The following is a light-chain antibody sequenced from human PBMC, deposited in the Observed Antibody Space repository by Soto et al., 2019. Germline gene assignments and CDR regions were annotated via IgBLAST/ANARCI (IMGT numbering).Light chain of an antibody. Sequence: EIVMTQSPATLSVSPGERATVSCRASQSISSNLAWYQQKPGQAPRLLIYAASTRATGVPARFSGSGSGTEFTLIIDSLQSEDFAVYYCQQYNNWPRTFGQGTKVDIK. CDR3: QQYNNWPRT. CDR2: AAS. J-gene: IGKJ1*01. V-gene: IGKV3-15*01. CDR1: QSISSN.